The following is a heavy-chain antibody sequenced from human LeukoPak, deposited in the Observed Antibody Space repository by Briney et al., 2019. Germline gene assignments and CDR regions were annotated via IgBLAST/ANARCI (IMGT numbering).Heavy chain of an antibody. J-gene: IGHJ4*02. CDR3: ARLRYSSSKYFDY. V-gene: IGHV4-39*01. CDR1: GGSISSSSYY. CDR2: IYYSGST. Sequence: PSETQSLTCTVSGGSISSSSYYWGWIRQPPGKGLEWIGSIYYSGSTYYNPSLKSRVTISVDTSKNQFSLKLSSVTAADTAVYYCARLRYSSSKYFDYWGQGTLVTVSS. D-gene: IGHD6-13*01.